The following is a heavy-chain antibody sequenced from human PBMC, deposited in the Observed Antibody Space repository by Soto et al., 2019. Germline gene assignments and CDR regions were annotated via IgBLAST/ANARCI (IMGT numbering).Heavy chain of an antibody. V-gene: IGHV3-11*05. CDR2: ISSTGSHT. J-gene: IGHJ4*02. Sequence: QGQLVESGGGLVKPGGSLRLSCAASGFTFDDYYMSWVRQAPGKGLEWISDISSTGSHTNYADSVKGRFTISRDNAKNSLHLQMNNLRGEDTAVYYCATGGYNYGSDFWGQGTLVTVSS. CDR3: ATGGYNYGSDF. D-gene: IGHD5-18*01. CDR1: GFTFDDYY.